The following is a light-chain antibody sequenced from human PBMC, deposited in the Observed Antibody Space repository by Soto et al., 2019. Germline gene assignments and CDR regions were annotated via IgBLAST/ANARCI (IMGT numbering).Light chain of an antibody. V-gene: IGKV2-28*01. CDR2: LGS. J-gene: IGKJ1*01. CDR3: MQALQTPA. Sequence: DIVMTQSPLSLPVTPGEPASISCRSSQSLLHSNGYNYLDWYLQTPGQSPQLRIYLGSNRSSGVPDRLSGSGSGTDFTLKISRVEAEDVGVYYCMQALQTPAFGQGTKVDIK. CDR1: QSLLHSNGYNY.